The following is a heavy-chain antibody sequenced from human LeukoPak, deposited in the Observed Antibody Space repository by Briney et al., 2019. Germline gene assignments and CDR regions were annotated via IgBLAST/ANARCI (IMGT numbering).Heavy chain of an antibody. CDR3: AREGYGDYPFDY. CDR1: GGSISSYY. CDR2: IYYSGST. V-gene: IGHV4-59*01. D-gene: IGHD4-17*01. J-gene: IGHJ4*02. Sequence: PSETLSLTCTVSGGSISSYYWSWIRQPPGKGLEWIGYIYYSGSTNYNPSLKSRVTISVDTSKNQFSLKLSSVTAADTAVYYCAREGYGDYPFDYWGQGTLVTVSS.